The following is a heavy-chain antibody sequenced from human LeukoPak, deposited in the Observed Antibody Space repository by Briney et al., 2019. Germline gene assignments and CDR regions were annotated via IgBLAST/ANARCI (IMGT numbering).Heavy chain of an antibody. V-gene: IGHV3-33*01. CDR2: IWYDGSSK. D-gene: IGHD6-13*01. CDR1: GFTFSSYG. J-gene: IGHJ4*02. CDR3: ASQFSHGKGAAAGTDY. Sequence: TGGSLRLSCAASGFTFSSYGMHWVRQAPGKGLEWVAVIWYDGSSKYYADSVKGRFTISRDNSKNTLYLQMNSLRAEDTAVYYCASQFSHGKGAAAGTDYWGQGTLVTVSS.